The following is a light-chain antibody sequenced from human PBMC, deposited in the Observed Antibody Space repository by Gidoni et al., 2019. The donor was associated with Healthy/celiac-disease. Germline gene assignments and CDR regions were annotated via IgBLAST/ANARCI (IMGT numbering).Light chain of an antibody. CDR2: WAS. V-gene: IGKV4-1*01. CDR3: QQYYSTPIT. Sequence: DIVMTQSPDSLAVSLGERATINCKSSQSVLYSSNNKNYLAWYQQKPGQPPKLLIYWASTRESGVPDRFSGSGSGTDFTLTISSLQDEDVEVYYCQQYYSTPITFGQGTRLEIK. CDR1: QSVLYSSNNKNY. J-gene: IGKJ5*01.